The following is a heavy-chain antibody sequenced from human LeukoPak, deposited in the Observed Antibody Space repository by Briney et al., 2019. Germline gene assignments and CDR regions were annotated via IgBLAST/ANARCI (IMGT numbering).Heavy chain of an antibody. Sequence: GGSLRLSCAASGFTFRDEYMSWIRQAPGKGLEWVSYISNSADAMIYADSVKSRFTVSRDNAKSSLFLQMNSLRAEDTAVYYCARARGAGPGAHFDYWGQGTLVIVSS. CDR1: GFTFRDEY. CDR2: ISNSADAM. CDR3: ARARGAGPGAHFDY. V-gene: IGHV3-11*01. D-gene: IGHD3-10*01. J-gene: IGHJ4*02.